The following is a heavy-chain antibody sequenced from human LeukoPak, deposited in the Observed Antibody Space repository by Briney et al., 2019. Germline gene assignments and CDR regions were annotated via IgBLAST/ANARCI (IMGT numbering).Heavy chain of an antibody. CDR1: GYTFTSYD. CDR3: ARGRVRSSSILYWFDP. CDR2: MNPNSGNT. J-gene: IGHJ5*02. D-gene: IGHD6-6*01. Sequence: ASVTVSFKASGYTFTSYDINWVRQATGQGLEWMGWMNPNSGNTGYAQKFQGRVTMTRNTSISTAYMELSSLRSEDTAVYYCARGRVRSSSILYWFDPWGQGTLVTVSS. V-gene: IGHV1-8*01.